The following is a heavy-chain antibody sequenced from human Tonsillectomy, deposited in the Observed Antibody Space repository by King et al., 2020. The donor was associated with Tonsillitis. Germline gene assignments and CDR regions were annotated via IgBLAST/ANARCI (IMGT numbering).Heavy chain of an antibody. Sequence: VQLVESGGGVVQPGGSLRLACAASGFSFSTYGMNWVRQAPGKGLEWVAYIQYDGTNKYYADSVKGRFTISRDNSKNTLYLQMNSLRAEDTAVYYCNIWGHHSGMNDWGQGTTVTVSS. CDR1: GFSFSTYG. J-gene: IGHJ6*02. D-gene: IGHD3-16*01. V-gene: IGHV3-30*02. CDR3: NIWGHHSGMND. CDR2: IQYDGTNK.